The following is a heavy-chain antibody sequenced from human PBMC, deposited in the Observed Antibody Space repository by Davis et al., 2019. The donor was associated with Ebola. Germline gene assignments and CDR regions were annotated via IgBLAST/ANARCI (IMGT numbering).Heavy chain of an antibody. CDR3: ARARDDFWSGYSDY. D-gene: IGHD3-3*01. J-gene: IGHJ4*02. V-gene: IGHV4-31*03. CDR2: IYYSGST. Sequence: SETLSLTCTVSGGSISSGGYYWSWIRQHPGKGLEWIGYIYYSGSTYYNPSLKSRVTISVDTSKNQFSLKLSSVTAADTAVYYCARARDDFWSGYSDYWGQGTLVTVSS. CDR1: GGSISSGGYY.